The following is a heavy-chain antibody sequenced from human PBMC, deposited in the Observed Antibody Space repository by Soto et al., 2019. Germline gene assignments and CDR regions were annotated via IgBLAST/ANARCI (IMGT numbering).Heavy chain of an antibody. V-gene: IGHV3-30*03. J-gene: IGHJ6*02. CDR2: ISYDGSTK. CDR1: GFTFSSYG. CDR3: ARDRGIVIVPSAMTGMDV. D-gene: IGHD2-2*01. Sequence: GVSLRLSCTASGFTFSSYGMHWVREAPGKGLELVAVISYDGSTKYYADSVKGRFTISRDNSKNTLYLQMNSLRDEDTAVFYCARDRGIVIVPSAMTGMDVWGQGTTVTVSS.